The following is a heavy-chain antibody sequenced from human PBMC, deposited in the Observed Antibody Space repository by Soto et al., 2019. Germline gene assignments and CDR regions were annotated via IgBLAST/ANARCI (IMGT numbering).Heavy chain of an antibody. CDR1: GFTFSSYG. V-gene: IGHV3-30*18. CDR2: ISYDGTNK. Sequence: QVQLVESGGGVVQPGRSLRLSCAASGFTFSSYGMHWVRQAPGKGLEWVEVISYDGTNKYYADSVQGRFTISRDNSKNTLYLQMKSLRSEDPAVYCCAEDLLRPGRAYGMDVWGEGTTVTVSS. CDR3: AEDLLRPGRAYGMDV. J-gene: IGHJ6*04.